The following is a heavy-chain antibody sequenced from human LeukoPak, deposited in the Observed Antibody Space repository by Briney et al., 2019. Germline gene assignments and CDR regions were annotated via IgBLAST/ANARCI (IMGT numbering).Heavy chain of an antibody. Sequence: GGSLRLSCAASGFTFSSYSMNWVRQAPGKGLEWVSSISSSSSYIYYADSVKGRFTISRDNAKNSLYLQMNSLRAEDTAVYYCARDSKREEYSSGWYVNYFDYWGQGTLVTVSS. CDR3: ARDSKREEYSSGWYVNYFDY. CDR1: GFTFSSYS. CDR2: ISSSSSYI. V-gene: IGHV3-21*01. D-gene: IGHD6-19*01. J-gene: IGHJ4*02.